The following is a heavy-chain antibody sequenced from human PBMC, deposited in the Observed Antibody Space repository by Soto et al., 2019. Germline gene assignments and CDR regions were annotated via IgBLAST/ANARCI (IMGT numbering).Heavy chain of an antibody. V-gene: IGHV6-1*01. CDR3: ARVDQYSATIFDY. Sequence: PTISPTCAITEDSVSSNSAGWSWVRQSPSRGLEWLGRTYYRSKWYYEYAVSVRGRITINPDTSKNQYSLQLNSVTPEDTAVYFCARVDQYSATIFDYWCQGTLVTVSS. CDR1: EDSVSSNSAG. D-gene: IGHD5-12*01. J-gene: IGHJ4*01. CDR2: TYYRSKWYY.